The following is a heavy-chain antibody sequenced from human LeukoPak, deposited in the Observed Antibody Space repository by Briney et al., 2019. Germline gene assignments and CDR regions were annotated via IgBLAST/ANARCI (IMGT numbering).Heavy chain of an antibody. CDR1: GGSISSYY. J-gene: IGHJ4*02. Sequence: SETLSLTCTVSGGSISSYYWSWIRQPPGKGLEWIGSIYYSGGTYYNPSLKGRVTISVDTSKNQFSLKLSSVTAADTAVYYCARLDYGDYTTFDYWGQGTLVTVSS. CDR3: ARLDYGDYTTFDY. CDR2: IYYSGGT. V-gene: IGHV4-39*01. D-gene: IGHD4-17*01.